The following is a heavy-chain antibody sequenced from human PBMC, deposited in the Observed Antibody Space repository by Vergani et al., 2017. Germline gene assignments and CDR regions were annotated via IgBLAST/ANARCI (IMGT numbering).Heavy chain of an antibody. CDR3: ARGPLKGPGLLNDAFDI. CDR2: IYYSGST. CDR1: GGSISSYY. D-gene: IGHD3-10*01. V-gene: IGHV4-59*12. Sequence: QVQLQESGPGLVKPSETLSLTCTVSGGSISSYYWSWIRQPPGKGLEWIGYIYYSGSTNYNPSLKSRVTISVDTSKNQFSLKLSSVTAADTAVYYCARGPLKGPGLLNDAFDIWGQGTMVTVSS. J-gene: IGHJ3*02.